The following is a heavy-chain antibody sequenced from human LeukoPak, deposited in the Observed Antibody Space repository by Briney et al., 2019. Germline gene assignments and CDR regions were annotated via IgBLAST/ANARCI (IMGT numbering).Heavy chain of an antibody. CDR3: ARVYSSSWPLDY. Sequence: GGSLRLSCAASGFTFSSYWMHWVRQAPGKGLVWVSRINTDGSSTSYADSVKGRFTISRDNAKNSLYLQMNSLRAEDTAVYYCARVYSSSWPLDYWGQGTLVTVSS. V-gene: IGHV3-74*01. J-gene: IGHJ4*02. CDR2: INTDGSST. D-gene: IGHD6-13*01. CDR1: GFTFSSYW.